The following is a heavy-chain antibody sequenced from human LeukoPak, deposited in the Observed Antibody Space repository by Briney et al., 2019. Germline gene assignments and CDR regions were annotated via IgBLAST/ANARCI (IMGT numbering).Heavy chain of an antibody. CDR1: GFTFSSYW. CDR3: ARELGQWLVRGAAFDI. Sequence: GGSLRLSCAASGFTFSSYWMSWVRQAPGKGLEWVANIKQDGSEKYYVDSVKGRFTISRDNAKNSLYLQMNSLRAEDTAVYYCARELGQWLVRGAAFDIWGQGTMVTVSS. D-gene: IGHD6-19*01. V-gene: IGHV3-7*01. J-gene: IGHJ3*02. CDR2: IKQDGSEK.